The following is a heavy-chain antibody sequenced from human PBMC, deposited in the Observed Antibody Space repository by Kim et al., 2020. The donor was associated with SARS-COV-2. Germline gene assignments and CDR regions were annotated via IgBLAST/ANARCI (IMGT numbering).Heavy chain of an antibody. CDR3: ARGAGDYGSGSDLDY. CDR2: IIPIFGTE. D-gene: IGHD3-10*01. CDR1: GGTFSSYA. Sequence: SVKVSCKASGGTFSSYAISWVRQAPGQGLEWMGGIIPIFGTEHYAQKFQGRVTITADESTSTAYMELSSLRSEDTAVYYCARGAGDYGSGSDLDYWGQGTLLTVSS. J-gene: IGHJ4*02. V-gene: IGHV1-69*13.